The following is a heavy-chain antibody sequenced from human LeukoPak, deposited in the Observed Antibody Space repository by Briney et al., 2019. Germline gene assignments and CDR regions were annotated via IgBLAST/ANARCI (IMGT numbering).Heavy chain of an antibody. CDR3: ARDFSSWLRYFDY. D-gene: IGHD6-19*01. CDR1: GYTLTELS. V-gene: IGHV1-69*13. CDR2: IIPTFGTA. Sequence: SVKVSCKVSGYTLTELSMHWVRQAPGKGLEWVGGIIPTFGTANYAQKFQGRVTITADESTSTAYMELRSLRSDDTAVYYCARDFSSWLRYFDYWGQGTLVTVSS. J-gene: IGHJ4*02.